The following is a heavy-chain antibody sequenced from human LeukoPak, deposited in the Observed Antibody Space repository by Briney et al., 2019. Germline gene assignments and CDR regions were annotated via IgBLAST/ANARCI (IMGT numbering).Heavy chain of an antibody. D-gene: IGHD6-6*01. J-gene: IGHJ4*02. CDR1: GFTLSIYS. CDR3: ARMWRSSSSVDY. V-gene: IGHV3-48*01. Sequence: PGGSLRLSCAAPGFTLSIYSMNGVRQAQGKGREWVPYVVSSSTLYYAASVRGRFTIPRDNAKNSLYLQMNSLRAEDTAVHYCARMWRSSSSVDYGGQGTLVTVS. CDR2: VVSSSTL.